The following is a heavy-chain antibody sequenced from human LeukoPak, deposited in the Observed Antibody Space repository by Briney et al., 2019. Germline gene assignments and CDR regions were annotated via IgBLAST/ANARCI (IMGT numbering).Heavy chain of an antibody. CDR1: GGSISSYY. J-gene: IGHJ4*02. CDR3: ARGPIQSAYDFWSGYYQN. V-gene: IGHV4-4*07. Sequence: PSETLSLTCTVSGGSISSYYWSWIRQPAGKGLEWIGRIYTSGSTNYNPSLKSRVTMSVDTSKNQFSLKLSSVTAADTAVYYCARGPIQSAYDFWSGYYQNWGQGTLVTVSS. D-gene: IGHD3-3*01. CDR2: IYTSGST.